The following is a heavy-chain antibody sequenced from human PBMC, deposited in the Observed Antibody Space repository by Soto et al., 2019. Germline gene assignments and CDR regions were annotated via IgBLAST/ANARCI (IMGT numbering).Heavy chain of an antibody. V-gene: IGHV4-4*07. D-gene: IGHD3-3*01. Sequence: SETLSLTCSVSGGSISTYYCNWIRQPAGKGLEWIGRIDASGNTNYSPSLKSRATLSADTSENQFTLKLNSVTAADTAVYYCARGGHDFWSGPFDYWGQGAPVTVSS. CDR2: IDASGNT. CDR1: GGSISTYY. CDR3: ARGGHDFWSGPFDY. J-gene: IGHJ4*01.